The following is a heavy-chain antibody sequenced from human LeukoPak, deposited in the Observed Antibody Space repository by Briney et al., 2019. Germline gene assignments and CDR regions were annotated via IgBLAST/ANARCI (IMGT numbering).Heavy chain of an antibody. J-gene: IGHJ5*02. D-gene: IGHD1-26*01. CDR3: ARDPDTSSKVDL. CDR1: GFAFSDHY. V-gene: IGHV3-11*01. CDR2: ISNAGSVL. Sequence: GGSLRLSCAASGFAFSDHYMSWIRQAPGKGLEWVAYISNAGSVLYYTDSVRGRFTISRDNTKQSLFLQMDSLRAEDTAVYYCARDPDTSSKVDLWGQGTLVTVSS.